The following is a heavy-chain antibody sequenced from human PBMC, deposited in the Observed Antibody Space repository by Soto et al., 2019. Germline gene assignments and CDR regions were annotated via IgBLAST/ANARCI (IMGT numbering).Heavy chain of an antibody. D-gene: IGHD3-10*01. V-gene: IGHV3-53*01. CDR2: IFSGGES. Sequence: PGGSLRLSCAASGFTVSSTYMSWVRQAPGKGLEWVSIIFSGGESFYSDSVKGRFTISRDSSDNTVYLQMNSLKAEDTAVYYCARGGIGMVRTFDHWGQGTLVTVSS. J-gene: IGHJ4*02. CDR3: ARGGIGMVRTFDH. CDR1: GFTVSSTY.